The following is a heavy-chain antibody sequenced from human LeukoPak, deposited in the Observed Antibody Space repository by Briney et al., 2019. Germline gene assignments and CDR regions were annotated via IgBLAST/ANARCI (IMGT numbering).Heavy chain of an antibody. CDR3: AKAWAGRGVNHAFDI. D-gene: IGHD3-10*01. V-gene: IGHV3-23*01. CDR1: GFTFSSYA. CDR2: ISGSGGST. J-gene: IGHJ3*02. Sequence: GGSLRLSCAASGFTFSSYAMSWVRQAPGKGLEWVSAISGSGGSTYYADSVKARFTISRDNSKNTLYLQVNSLRAEDTAVYYCAKAWAGRGVNHAFDIWGQGTMVTVSS.